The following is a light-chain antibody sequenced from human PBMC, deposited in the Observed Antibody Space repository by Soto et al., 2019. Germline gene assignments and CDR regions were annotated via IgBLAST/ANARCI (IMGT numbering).Light chain of an antibody. CDR2: AAS. Sequence: DIQRPQYQSSLSASVGDRVTITCRASQTISNYLNWYQQQPGKAPKLLIYAASSLQSGVPSRFSGSGSGTDFTLTISSLQPEDFATYYCQQCYSSPLTFGGGTKVDIK. CDR3: QQCYSSPLT. V-gene: IGKV1-39*01. CDR1: QTISNY. J-gene: IGKJ4*01.